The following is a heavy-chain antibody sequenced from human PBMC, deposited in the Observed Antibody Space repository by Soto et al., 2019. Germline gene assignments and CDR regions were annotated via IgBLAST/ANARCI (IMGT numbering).Heavy chain of an antibody. CDR2: IIPIFGTA. J-gene: IGHJ6*02. CDR3: ARDQYIVVVPAAKAPYYYYGMDV. D-gene: IGHD2-2*01. Sequence: SVKVSCKASASTFSSYPISWVRRAPGQGNEWIGGIIPIFGTANYAQKFQGRVTITADESTSTAYMELSSLRSEDTAVYYCARDQYIVVVPAAKAPYYYYGMDVWGQGTTVTVSS. CDR1: ASTFSSYP. V-gene: IGHV1-69*13.